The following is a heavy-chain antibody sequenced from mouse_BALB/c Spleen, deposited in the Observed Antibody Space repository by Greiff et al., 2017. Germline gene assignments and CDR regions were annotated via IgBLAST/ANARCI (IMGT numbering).Heavy chain of an antibody. V-gene: IGHV5-4*02. CDR2: ISDGGSYT. CDR1: GFTFSDYY. Sequence: EVNVVESGGGLVKPGGSLKLSCAASGFTFSDYYMYWVRQTPEKRLEWVATISDGGSYTYYPDSVKGRFTITRDNAKNNLYLQMSSLKSEDTAMYYCARDLGGNYAMDYWGQGTSVTVSS. CDR3: ARDLGGNYAMDY. J-gene: IGHJ4*01. D-gene: IGHD4-1*01.